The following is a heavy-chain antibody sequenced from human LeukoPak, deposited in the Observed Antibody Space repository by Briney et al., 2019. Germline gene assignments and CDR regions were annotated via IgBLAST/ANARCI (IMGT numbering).Heavy chain of an antibody. Sequence: GGSLRLSCTASGFTFGDYAMSWVRQAPGKGLEWVGFIRSKAYGGTTEYAASVKGRSTISRDDSKSIAYLQMNSLKTEDTAVYYCTRDDYYDSSGYYIFGWFDPWGQGTLVTVSS. CDR3: TRDDYYDSSGYYIFGWFDP. CDR2: IRSKAYGGTT. D-gene: IGHD3-22*01. V-gene: IGHV3-49*04. J-gene: IGHJ5*02. CDR1: GFTFGDYA.